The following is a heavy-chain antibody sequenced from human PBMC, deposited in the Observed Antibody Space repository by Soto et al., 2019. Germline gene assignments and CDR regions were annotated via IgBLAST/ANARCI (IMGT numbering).Heavy chain of an antibody. Sequence: SETLSLTCTVSGASISGFYWSWIRKSAGKGLEWIGRIYATGTTDYNPSLKSRVMMSVDTSKKQFSLKLRSVTAADTAVYYCVRDGTKTLRDWFDPWG. D-gene: IGHD1-1*01. CDR2: IYATGTT. CDR3: VRDGTKTLRDWFDP. J-gene: IGHJ5*02. CDR1: GASISGFY. V-gene: IGHV4-4*07.